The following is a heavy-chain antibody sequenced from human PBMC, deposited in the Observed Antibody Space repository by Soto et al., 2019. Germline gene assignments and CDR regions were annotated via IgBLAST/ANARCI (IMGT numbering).Heavy chain of an antibody. V-gene: IGHV3-66*01. J-gene: IGHJ6*02. CDR2: INAGGTT. CDR3: ARENYYYGMDV. Sequence: EVQLVESGGGLVQPGGSLRLSCAASGFTVGLNFMTWVRQAPGKGLEWVSVINAGGTTYYADSVKGRFSISRDDSKNTLYLQMNSLRAEVTAVYYCARENYYYGMDVWGQGTTVTVSS. CDR1: GFTVGLNF.